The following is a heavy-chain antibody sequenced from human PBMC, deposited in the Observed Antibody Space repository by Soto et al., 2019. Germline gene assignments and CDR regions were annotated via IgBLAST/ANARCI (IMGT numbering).Heavy chain of an antibody. CDR1: GYTFTSYG. J-gene: IGHJ6*02. V-gene: IGHV1-18*01. Sequence: ASVKVSCKASGYTFTSYGISWVRQAPGQGLEWMGWISAYNGNTNYAQKVQGRVTMTTDTSTSTAYMELRSLRSDDTAVYYCARSRYYDFRRGNYNSYGMDVWGQGTTVTVSS. CDR2: ISAYNGNT. CDR3: ARSRYYDFRRGNYNSYGMDV. D-gene: IGHD3-3*01.